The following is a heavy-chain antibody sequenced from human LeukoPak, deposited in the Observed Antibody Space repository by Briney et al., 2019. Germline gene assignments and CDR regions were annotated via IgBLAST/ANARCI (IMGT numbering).Heavy chain of an antibody. CDR2: ISGGGGST. CDR3: AKTYYFDSSGYWSAYYFDK. Sequence: GGSLRLSCAASGFTFSSYVMNWVRQGPGKGLEWVSVISGGGGSTYYADSVKGRFTISRDNSKNTLFLQMNSLRAEDTAVYYCAKTYYFDSSGYWSAYYFDKWGQGTHVTVSS. V-gene: IGHV3-23*01. D-gene: IGHD3-22*01. CDR1: GFTFSSYV. J-gene: IGHJ4*02.